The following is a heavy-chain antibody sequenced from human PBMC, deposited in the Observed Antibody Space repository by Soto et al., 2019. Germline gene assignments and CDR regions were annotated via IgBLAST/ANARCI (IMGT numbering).Heavy chain of an antibody. CDR2: ISDIGDRT. V-gene: IGHV3-23*01. J-gene: IGHJ5*02. CDR1: GFTFSGYA. D-gene: IGHD2-15*01. Sequence: PGGSLRLSCAGSGFTFSGYAMTWVRQAPGKGLEWVSTISDIGDRTYCADSVKGRFTISRDNSKNTLYLQMNSLRAEDTAVYYCAKDRPRDYSALAPKGDWFDPWGQGTLVTVSS. CDR3: AKDRPRDYSALAPKGDWFDP.